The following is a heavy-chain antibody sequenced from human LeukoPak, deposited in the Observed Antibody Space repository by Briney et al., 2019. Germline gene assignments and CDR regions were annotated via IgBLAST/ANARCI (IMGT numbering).Heavy chain of an antibody. V-gene: IGHV4-4*09. J-gene: IGHJ4*02. Sequence: SETLSLTCAVYGGSFSGYYWSWIRQPPGKGLEWIGYIYTSGSTNYNPSLKSRVTISVDTSKNQFSLKLSSVTAADTAVYYCARDYSNYGFDYWGQGTLVTVSS. CDR3: ARDYSNYGFDY. D-gene: IGHD4-11*01. CDR1: GGSFSGYY. CDR2: IYTSGST.